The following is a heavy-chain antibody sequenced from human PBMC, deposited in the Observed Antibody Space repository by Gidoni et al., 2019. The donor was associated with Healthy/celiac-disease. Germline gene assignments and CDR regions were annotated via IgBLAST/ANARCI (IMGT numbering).Heavy chain of an antibody. J-gene: IGHJ4*02. D-gene: IGHD3-16*01. CDR1: GGSISSYY. CDR2: IYYSGST. V-gene: IGHV4-59*01. Sequence: QVQLQESGPGLVKPSETLSLTCPVSGGSISSYYWSWIRQPPGKGLEWIGYIYYSGSTNYNPSLKSRVTISVDTSKNQFSLKLSSVTAADTAVYYCASVGLDYVWGRDYFDYWGQGTLVTVSS. CDR3: ASVGLDYVWGRDYFDY.